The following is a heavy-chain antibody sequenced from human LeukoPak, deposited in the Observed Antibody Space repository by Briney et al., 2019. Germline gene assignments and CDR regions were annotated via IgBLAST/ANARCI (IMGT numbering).Heavy chain of an antibody. Sequence: ASVKVSCKASGYTFTSYGISWVRQAPGQGLEWMGGIIPIFGTANYAQKFQGRVTITADESTSTAYMELSSLRSEDTAVYYCARGGLDEAEPSYYFDYWGQGTLVTVSS. CDR2: IIPIFGTA. V-gene: IGHV1-69*13. CDR3: ARGGLDEAEPSYYFDY. D-gene: IGHD3/OR15-3a*01. J-gene: IGHJ4*02. CDR1: GYTFTSYG.